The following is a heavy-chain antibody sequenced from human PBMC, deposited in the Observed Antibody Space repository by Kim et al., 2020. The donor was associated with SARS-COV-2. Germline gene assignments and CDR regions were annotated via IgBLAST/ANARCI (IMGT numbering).Heavy chain of an antibody. CDR3: ARTVWGTFRYTGS. J-gene: IGHJ5*02. CDR1: GFTFGNYI. D-gene: IGHD3-16*02. Sequence: GGSLRLSCAASGFTFGNYIMTWFRQTPVKGLEWVSTISGSGDNTYYADSVKGRFTISRDNSNDALYLQMNNLRVEDTAVYYCARTVWGTFRYTGSWGQGTLITVSS. CDR2: ISGSGDNT. V-gene: IGHV3-23*01.